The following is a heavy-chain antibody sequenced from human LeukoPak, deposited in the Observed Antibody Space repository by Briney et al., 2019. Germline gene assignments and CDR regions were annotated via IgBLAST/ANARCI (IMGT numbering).Heavy chain of an antibody. D-gene: IGHD6-13*01. Sequence: XAPGQGLEXMGWXNPNSGGTNYAQKFQGWVTMTRDTSISTAYMELSRLRSDDTAVYYCARDGSSSWYYYYGMDVWGQGTTVTVSS. CDR3: ARDGSSSWYYYYGMDV. J-gene: IGHJ6*02. CDR2: XNPNSGGT. V-gene: IGHV1-2*04.